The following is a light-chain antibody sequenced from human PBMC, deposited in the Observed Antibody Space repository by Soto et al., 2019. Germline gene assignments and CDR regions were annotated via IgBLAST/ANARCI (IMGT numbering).Light chain of an antibody. Sequence: DIQMTQSPSSLSASVGDRVTITCRASQNISSYLNWFQQRPGKVPKLLIYAASTLQSGVPSRFSGSGSGPDFTLTISSLQPEDVATYYCQKYDHAPLTFGGGTKVDIK. CDR3: QKYDHAPLT. CDR2: AAS. CDR1: QNISSY. J-gene: IGKJ4*01. V-gene: IGKV1-27*01.